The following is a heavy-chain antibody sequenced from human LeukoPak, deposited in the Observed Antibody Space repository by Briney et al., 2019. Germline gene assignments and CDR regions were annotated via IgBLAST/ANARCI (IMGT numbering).Heavy chain of an antibody. V-gene: IGHV3-9*01. CDR2: ISWNSGSI. D-gene: IGHD3-10*01. Sequence: GGSLRLSCAASGFTFSSYAMTWVRQAPGKGLEWVSGISWNSGSIGYADSVKGRFTISRDNAKNSLYLQMNSLRAEDTALYYCAKDSLVSWFGDPGAFDIWGQGTMVTVSS. J-gene: IGHJ3*02. CDR1: GFTFSSYA. CDR3: AKDSLVSWFGDPGAFDI.